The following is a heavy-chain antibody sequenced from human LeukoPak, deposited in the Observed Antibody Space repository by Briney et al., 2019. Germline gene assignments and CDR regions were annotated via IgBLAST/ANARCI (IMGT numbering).Heavy chain of an antibody. Sequence: SETLSLTCTVSGGSISSGSYYWSWIRQPAGKGLEWIGYIYYSGSTNYNPSLKSRVTISVDTSKNQFSLKLSSVTAADTAVYYCARLSGPYCGGDSVCFDYWGQGTLVTVSS. CDR2: IYYSGST. V-gene: IGHV4-61*10. CDR1: GGSISSGSYY. D-gene: IGHD2-21*02. J-gene: IGHJ4*02. CDR3: ARLSGPYCGGDSVCFDY.